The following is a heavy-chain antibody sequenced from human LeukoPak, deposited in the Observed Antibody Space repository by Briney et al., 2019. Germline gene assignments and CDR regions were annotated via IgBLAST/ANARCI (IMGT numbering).Heavy chain of an antibody. J-gene: IGHJ5*02. CDR1: GFTFSSYW. CDR3: ARDPYGDNWFDP. Sequence: QPGGSLRLSYAASGFTFSSYWMSWVRQAPGKGLEWVANIKEDGSEKYYVDSVKGRFTISRDNAKKSLYLQMNNLRAEDTVVYYCARDPYGDNWFDPWGQGTLVTVSS. CDR2: IKEDGSEK. V-gene: IGHV3-7*01. D-gene: IGHD4-17*01.